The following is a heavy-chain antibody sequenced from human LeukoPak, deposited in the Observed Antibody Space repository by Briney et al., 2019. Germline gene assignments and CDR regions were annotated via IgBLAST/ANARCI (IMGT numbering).Heavy chain of an antibody. J-gene: IGHJ4*02. CDR3: TKDISRYSYGFFDY. V-gene: IGHV3-43*02. CDR1: GFTFDDYA. Sequence: GGSLRLSCAASGFTFDDYAMHWVRQAPGKGLEWVSLISGDGGSTYYADSVKGRFTISRDNSKNSLYLQMNSLRTEDTALYYCTKDISRYSYGFFDYWGQGTLVTVSS. CDR2: ISGDGGST. D-gene: IGHD5-18*01.